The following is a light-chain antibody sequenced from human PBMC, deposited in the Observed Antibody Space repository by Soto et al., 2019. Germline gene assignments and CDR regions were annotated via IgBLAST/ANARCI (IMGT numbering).Light chain of an antibody. V-gene: IGKV3-20*01. Sequence: EIVLTPSPGPQSLFPGERATPSFRASQTVTSNYLAWYQQKPGKAPRLPIFRSSIRATGIPDRFSGSGSGTDFTLTISRLEPEDFPVYYCQHGQPYGDSPTLTFGGGTKVDIK. CDR3: QHGQPYGDSPTLT. J-gene: IGKJ4*01. CDR1: QTVTSNY. CDR2: RSS.